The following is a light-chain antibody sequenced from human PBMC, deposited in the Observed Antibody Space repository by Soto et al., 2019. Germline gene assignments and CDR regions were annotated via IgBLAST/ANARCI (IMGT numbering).Light chain of an antibody. CDR3: SSYTDNSTPL. CDR1: STDVGGHKY. V-gene: IGLV2-14*03. CDR2: DVS. Sequence: QSALTQPASASGSPGQSITISCTVASTDVGGHKYVSWYQQHPGKAPKLIIYDVSSRTSGVSSRLSGSKSGNTASLTISGLQAEDEAYYFCSSYTDNSTPLVGGGTKVTVL. J-gene: IGLJ2*01.